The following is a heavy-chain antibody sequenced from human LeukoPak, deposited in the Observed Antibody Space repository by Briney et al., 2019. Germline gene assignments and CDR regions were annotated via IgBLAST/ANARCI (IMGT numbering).Heavy chain of an antibody. CDR3: ARGPEFCVGDCYFDY. CDR1: AFTFSSYG. D-gene: IGHD2-21*01. Sequence: PGGSLRLSCAASAFTFSSYGMHWVRQAPGKGVEGVSIIYSGGSTYYTDSVKGRFSISRDNSKNTLSLQMNNLSAEGTAVYYCARGPEFCVGDCYFDYWGRGTLVTASS. CDR2: IYSGGST. V-gene: IGHV3-53*01. J-gene: IGHJ4*02.